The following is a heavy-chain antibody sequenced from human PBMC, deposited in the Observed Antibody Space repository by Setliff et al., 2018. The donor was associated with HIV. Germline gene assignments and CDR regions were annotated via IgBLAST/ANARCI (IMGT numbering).Heavy chain of an antibody. Sequence: ETLSLSCAASGFTFSSYSMNWVRQAPGKGLEWVSSISSSSSYIYYADSVKGRFTISRDNAKNSLYLQMNSLRAEDTAVYYCASISGTDHGYWGQGTLVTVSS. D-gene: IGHD1-26*01. V-gene: IGHV3-21*01. CDR3: ASISGTDHGY. J-gene: IGHJ4*02. CDR1: GFTFSSYS. CDR2: ISSSSSYI.